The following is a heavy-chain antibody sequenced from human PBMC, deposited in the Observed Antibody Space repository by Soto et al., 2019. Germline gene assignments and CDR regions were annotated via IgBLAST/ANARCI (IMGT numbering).Heavy chain of an antibody. D-gene: IGHD5-18*01. CDR3: ARDGYSYGYYYYYYGMDV. Sequence: QTLSLTCAISGDSVSSNSAAWNWIRQSPSXGLEWLGRTYYRSKWYNDYAVSVKSRITINPDTSKNQFSLQLNSVTPEDTAVYYCARDGYSYGYYYYYYGMDVWGQGTTVTVSS. CDR2: TYYRSKWYN. V-gene: IGHV6-1*01. CDR1: GDSVSSNSAA. J-gene: IGHJ6*02.